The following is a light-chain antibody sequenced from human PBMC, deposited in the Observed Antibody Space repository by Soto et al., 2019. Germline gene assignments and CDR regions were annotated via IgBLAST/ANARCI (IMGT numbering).Light chain of an antibody. Sequence: DIQMTQSPSSLSASVGDRVIITCQASQDISNYLNWYQQKPGKAPKVLIHDASNLETGVPSRFSGSGSGTDFTFSISSLQPEDIATYYCQQYDNLPYTFGQGNRLEIK. CDR3: QQYDNLPYT. V-gene: IGKV1-33*01. CDR2: DAS. CDR1: QDISNY. J-gene: IGKJ2*01.